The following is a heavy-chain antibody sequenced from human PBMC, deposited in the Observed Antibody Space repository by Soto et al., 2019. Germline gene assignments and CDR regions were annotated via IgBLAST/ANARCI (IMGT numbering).Heavy chain of an antibody. Sequence: SETLSLTCTVSGGSISSSTYYWGWIRQSPGKGLEWIGSIYYSGSTYYNPSLKSRVTISVDTSKNQFSLKLSSVTAADTAVYYCASLNGDYLSYWGQGTLVTVS. CDR3: ASLNGDYLSY. D-gene: IGHD4-17*01. V-gene: IGHV4-39*01. CDR1: GGSISSSTYY. CDR2: IYYSGST. J-gene: IGHJ4*02.